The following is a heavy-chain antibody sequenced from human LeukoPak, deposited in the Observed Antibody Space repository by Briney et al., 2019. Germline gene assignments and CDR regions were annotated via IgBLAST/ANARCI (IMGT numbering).Heavy chain of an antibody. Sequence: SETLSLTCTVSGGSVSSYYWSWIRQAPEKGLEWIGYMSYSGRTDYGPSLKSRVTMSVDTSKNQFSLKMSYVTAADTGVYYCARGYCRDDICQVFPYWGQGTLVTVSS. V-gene: IGHV4-59*02. CDR3: ARGYCRDDICQVFPY. CDR1: GGSVSSYY. J-gene: IGHJ4*02. D-gene: IGHD2-21*02. CDR2: MSYSGRT.